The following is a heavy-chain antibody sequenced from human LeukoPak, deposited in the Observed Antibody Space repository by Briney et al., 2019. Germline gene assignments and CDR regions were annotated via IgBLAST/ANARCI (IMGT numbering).Heavy chain of an antibody. CDR2: MNPNSGNT. V-gene: IGHV1-8*01. CDR1: GYTFTSYD. Sequence: ASVKVSCKASGYTFTSYDINWVRQATGQGLEWMGWMNPNSGNTGYAQKFQGRVTMTRNTSISTAYTELSSLRSEDTAVYYCARELGYCSGGSCYTHDAFDYWGQGTLVTVSS. D-gene: IGHD2-15*01. J-gene: IGHJ4*02. CDR3: ARELGYCSGGSCYTHDAFDY.